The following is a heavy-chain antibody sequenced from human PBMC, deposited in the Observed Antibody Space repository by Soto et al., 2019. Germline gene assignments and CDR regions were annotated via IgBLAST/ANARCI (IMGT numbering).Heavy chain of an antibody. CDR1: GGSISSGGYY. CDR2: IYYSGST. CDR3: ARRTNGGYGAFDI. J-gene: IGHJ3*02. V-gene: IGHV4-31*03. Sequence: PSETLSLTCTVSGGSISSGGYYWSWIRQHPGKGLEWIGYIYYSGSTYYNPSLKSRVTISVDTSKNQFSLKLSSVTAADTAVYYCARRTNGGYGAFDIWGQGTMVTVSS. D-gene: IGHD2-8*01.